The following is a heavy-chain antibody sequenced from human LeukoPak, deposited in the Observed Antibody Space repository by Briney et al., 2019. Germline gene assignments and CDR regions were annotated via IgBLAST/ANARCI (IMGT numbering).Heavy chain of an antibody. CDR1: GFTFSDSA. CDR3: AKGGQDFDFWRFDL. J-gene: IGHJ5*02. D-gene: IGHD3-3*01. CDR2: ISDTGGRT. Sequence: GGALRLSCAASGFTFSDSAVSWVRHSPREGRKWGSSISDTGGRTYYAETVKGRFTINKDNSRNKVNLQMNSLRAGDAARYYCAKGGQDFDFWRFDLWGQGILVIVSS. V-gene: IGHV3-23*01.